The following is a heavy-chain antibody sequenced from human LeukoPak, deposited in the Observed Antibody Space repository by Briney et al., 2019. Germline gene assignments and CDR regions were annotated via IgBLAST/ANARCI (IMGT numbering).Heavy chain of an antibody. CDR3: ARDRLQLQS. Sequence: SETLSLTCAVYGGSFSGYYWSWIRQPPGKGPEWIGEINHSGSTNYNPSLKSRVTISVDTSKNQFSLKLSSVTAADTAVYYCARDRLQLQSWGQGTLVTVSS. CDR1: GGSFSGYY. D-gene: IGHD1-1*01. J-gene: IGHJ5*02. CDR2: INHSGST. V-gene: IGHV4-34*01.